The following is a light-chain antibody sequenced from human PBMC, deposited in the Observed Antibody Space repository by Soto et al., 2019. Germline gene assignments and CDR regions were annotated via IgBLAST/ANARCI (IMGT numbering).Light chain of an antibody. Sequence: DIQMTQSPSSLSASVGDRVTITCRASQSISSYLNWYQQKPGKAPKLLIYAASSLQSGVPSRFSGSRSGTEFTLTISRLEPEDSVTYVCHESYSTLVAFGPGTKVYIK. CDR3: HESYSTLVA. J-gene: IGKJ3*01. CDR1: QSISSY. CDR2: AAS. V-gene: IGKV1-39*01.